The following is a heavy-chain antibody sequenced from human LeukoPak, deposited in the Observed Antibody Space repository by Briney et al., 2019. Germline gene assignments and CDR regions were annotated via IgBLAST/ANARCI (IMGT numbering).Heavy chain of an antibody. D-gene: IGHD2-21*02. CDR2: IYYTGGT. CDR3: ARGGGDCVFLDY. J-gene: IGHJ4*02. CDR1: RGSISSYY. Sequence: PPETLSLTCTVSRGSISSYYWSWIRQPPGKGLEWIGYIYYTGGTNCNPSLKSRVTISVDTSKNQFSLKLNSVTAADTAVYYCARGGGDCVFLDYWGQGTLVT. V-gene: IGHV4-59*01.